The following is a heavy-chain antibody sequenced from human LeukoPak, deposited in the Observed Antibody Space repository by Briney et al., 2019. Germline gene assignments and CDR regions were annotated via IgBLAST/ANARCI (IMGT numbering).Heavy chain of an antibody. CDR1: GYTFTSYY. J-gene: IGHJ6*04. D-gene: IGHD3-10*01. Sequence: GASVKVSYKASGYTFTSYYMHWVRQAPGQGLEWMGIINPSGGSTSYAQKFQGRVTMTRDTSTSTVYMELSSLRSEDTAVYYCARDHTKGPMADVWGKGTTVTVSS. V-gene: IGHV1-46*03. CDR3: ARDHTKGPMADV. CDR2: INPSGGST.